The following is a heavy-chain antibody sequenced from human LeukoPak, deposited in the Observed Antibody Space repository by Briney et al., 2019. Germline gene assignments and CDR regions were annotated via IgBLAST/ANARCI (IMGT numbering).Heavy chain of an antibody. Sequence: PSETLSLTCTVSGGSISSNYWSRIRQPPGKGLEWIGYSYDSGSTNYNPSLKSRVTISVDTSKNQFSLKLSSVTAADTAVYYCARDQTIAAAGTGWFDPWGQGTPVTVSS. J-gene: IGHJ5*02. V-gene: IGHV4-59*12. D-gene: IGHD6-13*01. CDR1: GGSISSNY. CDR3: ARDQTIAAAGTGWFDP. CDR2: SYDSGST.